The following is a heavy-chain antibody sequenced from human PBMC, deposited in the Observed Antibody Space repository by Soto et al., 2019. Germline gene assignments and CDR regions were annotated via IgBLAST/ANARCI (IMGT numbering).Heavy chain of an antibody. V-gene: IGHV1-46*01. J-gene: IGHJ6*04. Sequence: GTSAKVSCKASGYCFTSYYMHWPRQAPGQGLEWMGIINPSGGSTSYAQKFQGRVTMTRDTSTSTVYMELSSLRSEDTAVYYCAREWGYSSSWYTFRAYYYHGMDVWGEGTTVTVSS. CDR1: GYCFTSYY. CDR3: AREWGYSSSWYTFRAYYYHGMDV. D-gene: IGHD6-13*01. CDR2: INPSGGST.